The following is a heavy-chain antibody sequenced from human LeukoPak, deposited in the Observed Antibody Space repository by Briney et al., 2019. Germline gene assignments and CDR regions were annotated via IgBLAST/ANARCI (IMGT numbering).Heavy chain of an antibody. J-gene: IGHJ5*02. V-gene: IGHV7-4-1*02. CDR2: INTNTGNP. Sequence: AASVKVSCKASGYTFTSYAMNWVRQAPGQGLEWMGWINTNTGNPTYAQGFTGRFVFSLDTSVSTAYLQISSLKAEDTAVYYCATDRAAAGTYFWFDPWGQGTLVTVSS. D-gene: IGHD6-13*01. CDR1: GYTFTSYA. CDR3: ATDRAAAGTYFWFDP.